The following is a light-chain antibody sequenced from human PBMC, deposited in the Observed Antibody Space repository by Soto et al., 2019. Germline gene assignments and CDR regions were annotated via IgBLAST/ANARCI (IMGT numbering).Light chain of an antibody. CDR3: QNYDSAPIT. J-gene: IGKJ5*01. V-gene: IGKV1-27*01. CDR2: AAS. CDR1: QGITNH. Sequence: DIQMTQSPSSLSASVVNRVSVSCRASQGITNHLAWYQQKPEKAPKVLIYAASTLQPGVPSRFSGSGSGTDFTLSINSLQPDDFATYYCQNYDSAPITFGQGTRLEIK.